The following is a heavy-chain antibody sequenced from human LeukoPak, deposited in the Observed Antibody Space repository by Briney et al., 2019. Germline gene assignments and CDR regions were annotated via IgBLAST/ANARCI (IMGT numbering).Heavy chain of an antibody. CDR3: ARVRPYGDYRLSEVEY. CDR1: GGSISSGGYY. J-gene: IGHJ4*02. D-gene: IGHD4-17*01. V-gene: IGHV4-31*03. Sequence: SQTLSLTCTVSGGSISSGGYYWSWIRQHPGKGLEWIGYIYYSGSTYYHPSLKSRVTISVDTSKNQFSLKLSSVTASNSGVYYCARVRPYGDYRLSEVEYWGEGTLVTVSS. CDR2: IYYSGST.